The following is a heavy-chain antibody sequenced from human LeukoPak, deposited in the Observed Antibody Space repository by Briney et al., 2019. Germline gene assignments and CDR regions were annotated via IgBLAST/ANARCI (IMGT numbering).Heavy chain of an antibody. CDR3: ARNMVRGVIARWFDT. CDR1: GGSISSYY. J-gene: IGHJ5*02. V-gene: IGHV4-59*01. CDR2: IYYSGST. Sequence: SETLSLTCTVSGGSISSYYWSWIRQPPGKGLEWIGYIYYSGSTNYNPSLKSRVTISVDQSKNQFSLKLSSVTAADTAVYYCARNMVRGVIARWFDTWGPGTLVTVSS. D-gene: IGHD3-10*01.